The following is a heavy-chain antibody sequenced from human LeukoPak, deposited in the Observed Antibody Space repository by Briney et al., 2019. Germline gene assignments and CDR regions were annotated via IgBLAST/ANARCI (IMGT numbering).Heavy chain of an antibody. CDR2: ISDSGGYT. CDR3: AKLGNFASGSYSD. D-gene: IGHD3-10*01. Sequence: GGSLRLSCAASGFTFSSFAMSWVRQAPGKGLEWVSGISDSGGYTYYADSVKGRFTISRDNSKNALYLHMNSLRAEDTAVYYCAKLGNFASGSYSDWGQGTLVTVSS. CDR1: GFTFSSFA. V-gene: IGHV3-23*01. J-gene: IGHJ4*02.